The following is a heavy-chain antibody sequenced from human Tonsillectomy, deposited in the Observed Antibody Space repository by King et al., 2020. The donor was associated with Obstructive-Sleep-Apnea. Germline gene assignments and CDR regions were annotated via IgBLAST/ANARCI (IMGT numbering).Heavy chain of an antibody. D-gene: IGHD4-23*01. CDR1: GYTFPSFD. CDR3: AAGGAMDV. CDR2: ISGDNGNT. V-gene: IGHV1-18*01. J-gene: IGHJ6*02. Sequence: VQLVESEAEVKKPGASVKVSCQASGYTFPSFDISWVRQAPGQGLEWMGWISGDNGNTYYAQNLQGRVTMTTDTSTRTAYMELESLRSDDSAVYYCAAGGAMDVWGQGTTVTVAS.